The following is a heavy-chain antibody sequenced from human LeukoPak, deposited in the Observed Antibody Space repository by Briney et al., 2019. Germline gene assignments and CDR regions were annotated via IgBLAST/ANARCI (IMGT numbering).Heavy chain of an antibody. V-gene: IGHV3-7*03. J-gene: IGHJ5*02. Sequence: GGSLRLSCAASGFTFSSYWMTWVRQAPGKGLEWVANMKKDGSERYYVDSVKGRFTISRDNAKNSLYLQMNSLRAEDTAVYYCARIRIHHWFDPWGQGTLVTVSS. CDR2: MKKDGSER. CDR1: GFTFSSYW. D-gene: IGHD2-21*01. CDR3: ARIRIHHWFDP.